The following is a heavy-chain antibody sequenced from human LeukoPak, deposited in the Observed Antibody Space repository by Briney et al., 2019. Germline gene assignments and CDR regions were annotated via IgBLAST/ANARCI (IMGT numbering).Heavy chain of an antibody. Sequence: GASVKVSCKASGGTFSSYAISWVRQAPGQGLEWMGRTIPILGIANYAQKFQGRVTITADKSTSTAYMELSSLRSEDTAVYYCARRPEWELLYSGEYFQHWGQGTLVTVSS. V-gene: IGHV1-69*04. CDR1: GGTFSSYA. CDR3: ARRPEWELLYSGEYFQH. D-gene: IGHD1-26*01. J-gene: IGHJ1*01. CDR2: TIPILGIA.